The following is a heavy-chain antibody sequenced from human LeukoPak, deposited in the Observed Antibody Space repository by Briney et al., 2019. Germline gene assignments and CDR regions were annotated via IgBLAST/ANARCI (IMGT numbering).Heavy chain of an antibody. CDR2: TRNRANSYTT. J-gene: IGHJ4*02. V-gene: IGHV3-72*01. D-gene: IGHD2-15*01. CDR3: ARDRMSY. Sequence: HPGGSLRLSCAASGFTFSDHYMDWVRQAPGKGLEWVGRTRNRANSYTTEYAAPVKGRFTISRDDSKNLLYLQMNSLETEDTAVYYCARDRMSYWGQGTLVTVSS. CDR1: GFTFSDHY.